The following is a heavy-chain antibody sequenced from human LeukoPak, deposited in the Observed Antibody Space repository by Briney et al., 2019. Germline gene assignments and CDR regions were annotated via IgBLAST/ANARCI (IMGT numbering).Heavy chain of an antibody. CDR1: GYSFTGYY. CDR2: INPNGGGT. CDR3: ARDYGLGRPLPGY. D-gene: IGHD3-10*01. V-gene: IGHV1-2*02. Sequence: ASVKVSCKASGYSFTGYYMHWVRQAPGQGLEWMGWINPNGGGTNYAQKFQGRVTMTRDTSISTAYMELSRLRSDDTAVYYCARDYGLGRPLPGYWGQGTLVTVSS. J-gene: IGHJ4*02.